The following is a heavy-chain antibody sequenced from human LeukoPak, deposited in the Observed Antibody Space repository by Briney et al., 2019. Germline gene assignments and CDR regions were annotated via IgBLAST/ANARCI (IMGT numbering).Heavy chain of an antibody. CDR2: ISWNSGSI. V-gene: IGHV3-9*01. D-gene: IGHD5-24*01. CDR1: GFTFYDYF. Sequence: GGSLRLSCAASGFTFYDYFMHWVRQAPGRGLEWVSGISWNSGSIVYADSVRGRFTISRDNAKSSLYLQMNSLRAEDTAVYYCAKGGADGYSYHWGQGTLVTVSS. CDR3: AKGGADGYSYH. J-gene: IGHJ4*02.